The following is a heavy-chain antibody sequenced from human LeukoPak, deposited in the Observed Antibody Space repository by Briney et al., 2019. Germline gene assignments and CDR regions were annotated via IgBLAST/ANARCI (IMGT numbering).Heavy chain of an antibody. CDR2: ISWNSGST. D-gene: IGHD6-19*01. J-gene: IGHJ2*01. V-gene: IGHV3-9*01. CDR3: AKDKSSGDWYFDL. Sequence: PGGSLRLSCAASGFTFDDYAMHWVRQAPGKGLEWVSGISWNSGSTGYADSVKGRFTISRDNAKNSLYLQMNSLRAEDTALYYCAKDKSSGDWYFDLWGRGTLVTVSS. CDR1: GFTFDDYA.